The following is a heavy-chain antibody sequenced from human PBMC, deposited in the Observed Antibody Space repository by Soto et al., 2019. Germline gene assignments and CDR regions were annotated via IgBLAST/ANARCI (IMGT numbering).Heavy chain of an antibody. CDR1: GFTFSTDW. CDR3: AGEHWYRFDP. D-gene: IGHD2-8*02. J-gene: IGHJ5*02. Sequence: GGSLRLSCAASGFTFSTDWMSWVRQAPGERLEWVATITNDGSAQYYVDSVKGRFAISRDNARNSLYLQMNSLRADDTAVYYCAGEHWYRFDPWGQGTLVTVSS. V-gene: IGHV3-7*01. CDR2: ITNDGSAQ.